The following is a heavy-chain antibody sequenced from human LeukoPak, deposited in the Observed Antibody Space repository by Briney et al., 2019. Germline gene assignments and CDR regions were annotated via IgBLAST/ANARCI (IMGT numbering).Heavy chain of an antibody. D-gene: IGHD1-26*01. V-gene: IGHV3-7*01. CDR3: ARVQWELRGVGSYFEY. Sequence: GGSLRLSCVVSGFTFSSYWTSWVRQAPGKGLEWVANIKQDGSEKYYVDSVKGRFTMSRDNAENSLYLQMNSLRAEDTAVYYCARVQWELRGVGSYFEYWGQGALVTVSS. CDR1: GFTFSSYW. CDR2: IKQDGSEK. J-gene: IGHJ4*02.